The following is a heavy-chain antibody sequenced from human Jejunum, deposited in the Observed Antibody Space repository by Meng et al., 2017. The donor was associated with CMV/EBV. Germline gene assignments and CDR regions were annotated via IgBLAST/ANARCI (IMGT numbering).Heavy chain of an antibody. CDR2: IKPIGGST. D-gene: IGHD3-10*01. CDR1: GYKFDAYF. J-gene: IGHJ5*02. Sequence: GYKFDAYFMHWVRHAPGQGPEWMGMIKPIGGSTIYAQNFQDRVTMTRDTSTSTVYMELTNLTSDDTAVYYCGRVSGSQSAQPLDPWGQGTLVTVSS. V-gene: IGHV1-46*02. CDR3: GRVSGSQSAQPLDP.